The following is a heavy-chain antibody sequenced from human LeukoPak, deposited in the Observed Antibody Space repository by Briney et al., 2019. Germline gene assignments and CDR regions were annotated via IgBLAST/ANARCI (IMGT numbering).Heavy chain of an antibody. Sequence: AAENCCYKASGYTFTSNYIHWGRQAPRQGLEWMGMIYPRDGSTSYAQKFQGRVTVTRDTSTSTVHMELSGLRSEDTAVYYCARDQEGFDYWGQGTLVTVSS. V-gene: IGHV1-46*01. CDR1: GYTFTSNY. J-gene: IGHJ4*02. CDR2: IYPRDGST. CDR3: ARDQEGFDY.